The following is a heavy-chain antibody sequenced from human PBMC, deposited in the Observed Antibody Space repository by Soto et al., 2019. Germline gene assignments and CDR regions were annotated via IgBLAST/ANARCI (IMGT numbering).Heavy chain of an antibody. CDR3: ARKMIGTIARLRLNWFDP. V-gene: IGHV4-34*01. Sequence: SETLSRSCAVYGGSFSGYCWSWIRQPPGKGLEWIGEINHSGSTNYNPSLKSRVTISVDTSKNQFSLKLSSVTAADTAVYYCARKMIGTIARLRLNWFDPWGQGTLVTVSS. J-gene: IGHJ5*02. CDR2: INHSGST. CDR1: GGSFSGYC. D-gene: IGHD3-22*01.